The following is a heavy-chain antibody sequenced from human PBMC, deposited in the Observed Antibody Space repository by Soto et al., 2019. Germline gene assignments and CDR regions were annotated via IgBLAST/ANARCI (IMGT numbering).Heavy chain of an antibody. Sequence: QVQLQESGPGLVKPSQTLSLTCTVSGGSISSGGYYWSWIRQHPGKGLEWMGYLYYSGSTYYNPSLKSRVTISVDASKNQCSLKLSSVTAADTAVYYCARDLGDSSGSLDYWGQGTLVTVSS. D-gene: IGHD3-22*01. CDR2: LYYSGST. CDR1: GGSISSGGYY. J-gene: IGHJ4*02. CDR3: ARDLGDSSGSLDY. V-gene: IGHV4-31*03.